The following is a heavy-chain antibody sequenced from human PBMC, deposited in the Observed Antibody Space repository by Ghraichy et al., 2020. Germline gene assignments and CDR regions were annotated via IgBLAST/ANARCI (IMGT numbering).Heavy chain of an antibody. Sequence: AGSLRLSCAVSGFTFSSYAMSWVRQAPGKGLEWVTVISGSGGSTYYADSVKGRFTISRDNAKNTLFLQMNSLRAEDTAIYYCAKLPAGIPAAAIGFDYWGQGTLVTVSS. CDR1: GFTFSSYA. CDR3: AKLPAGIPAAAIGFDY. J-gene: IGHJ4*02. V-gene: IGHV3-23*01. D-gene: IGHD2-2*01. CDR2: ISGSGGST.